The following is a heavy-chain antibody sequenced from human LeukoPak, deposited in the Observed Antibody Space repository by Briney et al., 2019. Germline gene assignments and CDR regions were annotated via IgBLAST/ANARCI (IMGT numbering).Heavy chain of an antibody. Sequence: GSLRLSCAASGFTFSNHWMTWVRQAPGKGLELVANIKQDGSEKYYVDSVKGRFTISRDNAKNSLYLQMNSLRAEDTAVYYCARNQRRLDYWGQGTLVTVSS. CDR3: ARNQRRLDY. V-gene: IGHV3-7*01. J-gene: IGHJ4*02. CDR1: GFTFSNHW. CDR2: IKQDGSEK. D-gene: IGHD1-14*01.